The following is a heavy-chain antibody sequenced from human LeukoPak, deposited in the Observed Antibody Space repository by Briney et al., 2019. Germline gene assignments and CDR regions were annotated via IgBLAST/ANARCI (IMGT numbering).Heavy chain of an antibody. V-gene: IGHV4-39*01. CDR1: GGSISSSSYY. J-gene: IGHJ3*02. Sequence: SETLSLTCTVSGGSISSSSYYWGWIRQPPGKGLEWIGSIYYSGSTYYNPSLKSRVTISVDTSKNQFSLKLSSVTAADTAVYYCARTLPGKLWGGDAFDIWGQGTMVTVSS. CDR2: IYYSGST. CDR3: ARTLPGKLWGGDAFDI. D-gene: IGHD3-10*01.